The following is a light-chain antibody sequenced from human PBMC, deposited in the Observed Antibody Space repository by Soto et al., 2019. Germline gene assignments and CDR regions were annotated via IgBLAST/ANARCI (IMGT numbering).Light chain of an antibody. J-gene: IGLJ2*01. V-gene: IGLV1-51*01. Sequence: QSVLTQPPSVSAAPGQKVTISCSGSTSNIENNYVSWYQQLPGTAPKLLIYDNNKRPSGIPDRFSGFKSGTSATLGITGLQTGDKAIYYCGTWDSSLSAGVVFGGGTKLTVL. CDR3: GTWDSSLSAGVV. CDR1: TSNIENNY. CDR2: DNN.